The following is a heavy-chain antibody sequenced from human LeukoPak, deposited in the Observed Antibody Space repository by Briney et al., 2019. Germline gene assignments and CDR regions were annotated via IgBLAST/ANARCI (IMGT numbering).Heavy chain of an antibody. V-gene: IGHV3-66*02. D-gene: IGHD3-9*01. CDR1: GFTVSSNY. CDR2: IYSGGST. J-gene: IGHJ4*02. CDR3: ARDSRYYDILTGYFAFDY. Sequence: PGGSLRLSCAASGFTVSSNYMSWVRQAPGKGLEWVSIIYSGGSTYYADSVKGRFTISRDNSKNTLYLQMNSLRAEDTAVYYCARDSRYYDILTGYFAFDYWGQGTLVTVSS.